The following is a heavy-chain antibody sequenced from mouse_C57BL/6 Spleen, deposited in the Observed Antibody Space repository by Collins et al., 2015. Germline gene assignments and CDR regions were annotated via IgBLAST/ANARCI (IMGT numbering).Heavy chain of an antibody. D-gene: IGHD1-1*01. CDR1: GYTFTDYY. Sequence: SGPVLVKPGASVKMSCKASGYTFTDYYMNWVKQSHGKSLEWIGIINPYNGGTTYSQKFKGKATLTVDKSSSTAYMELNSLTSEDSAVYYCARSLYYGSRWFAYWGQGTLVTVSA. V-gene: IGHV1-19*01. CDR2: INPYNGGT. J-gene: IGHJ3*01. CDR3: ARSLYYGSRWFAY.